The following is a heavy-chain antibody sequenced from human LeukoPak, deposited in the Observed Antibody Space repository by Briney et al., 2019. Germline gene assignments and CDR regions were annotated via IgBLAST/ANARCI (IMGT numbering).Heavy chain of an antibody. CDR3: ARRVESTRTDEYCTNGVCSNWFDP. J-gene: IGHJ5*02. CDR2: INHSGST. D-gene: IGHD2-8*01. Sequence: PSETLSLTCAVYGGSFSGYYWSWIRQPPGKGLEWIGEINHSGSTNYNPSLKSRVTISVDTSKNQFSLKLRSVTAADTAVYYCARRVESTRTDEYCTNGVCSNWFDPWGQGTLVTVSS. V-gene: IGHV4-34*01. CDR1: GGSFSGYY.